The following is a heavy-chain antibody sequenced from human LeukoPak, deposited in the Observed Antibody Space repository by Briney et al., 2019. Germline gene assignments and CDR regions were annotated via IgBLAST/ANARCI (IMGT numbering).Heavy chain of an antibody. V-gene: IGHV3-15*01. CDR1: GFTFSNAW. D-gene: IGHD3-10*01. J-gene: IGHJ3*02. CDR3: TTEVYGSGSYLTRDAFDI. Sequence: GGSLRLSCAASGFTFSNAWMSWVRQAPGKGLEWVGRIKSKTDGGTTDYAAPVKGRFTISKDDSKNTLYLQMNSLKTEDTAVYYCTTEVYGSGSYLTRDAFDIWGQGTMVTVSS. CDR2: IKSKTDGGTT.